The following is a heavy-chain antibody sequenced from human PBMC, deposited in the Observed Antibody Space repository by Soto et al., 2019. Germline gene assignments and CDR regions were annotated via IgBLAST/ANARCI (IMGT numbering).Heavy chain of an antibody. J-gene: IGHJ6*03. Sequence: QVQLVQSGAEVKKPGASVKVSCKASGYTFTSYGISWVRQAPGQGLEWMGWISAYNGNTNYAQKLHGSVTMTTHTSMSKVYTELRSLRSDDTAVYYCARDPKTVVVPAANYYYYMDVWGKGTTVTVSS. CDR1: GYTFTSYG. V-gene: IGHV1-18*01. D-gene: IGHD2-2*01. CDR2: ISAYNGNT. CDR3: ARDPKTVVVPAANYYYYMDV.